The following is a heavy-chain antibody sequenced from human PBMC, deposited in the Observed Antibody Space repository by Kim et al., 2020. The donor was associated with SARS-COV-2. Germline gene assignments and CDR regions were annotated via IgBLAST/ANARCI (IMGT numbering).Heavy chain of an antibody. CDR2: ISYDGSNK. CDR1: GFTFSSYA. V-gene: IGHV3-30-3*01. Sequence: GGSLRLSCAASGFTFSSYAMHWVRQAPGKGLEWVAVISYDGSNKYYADSVKGRFTISRDNSKNTLYLQMNSLRAEDTAVYYCARDGVQGDRLTPDLDYWG. D-gene: IGHD3-16*01. CDR3: ARDGVQGDRLTPDLDY. J-gene: IGHJ4*01.